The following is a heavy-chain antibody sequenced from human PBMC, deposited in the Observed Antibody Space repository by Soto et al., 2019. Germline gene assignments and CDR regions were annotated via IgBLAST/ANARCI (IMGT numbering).Heavy chain of an antibody. CDR3: PSVYKWHS. Sequence: GSLRLSCTGSGFTFADSPIGWAGRAPWQGLEWLGFIRRPEHGGTTAYSASVEVSFTTSRDDSRGIEFLQLNNMKTEDTGVYYCPSVYKWHSWCQGT. D-gene: IGHD1-7*01. CDR1: GFTFADSP. V-gene: IGHV3-49*04. J-gene: IGHJ4*02. CDR2: IRRPEHGGTT.